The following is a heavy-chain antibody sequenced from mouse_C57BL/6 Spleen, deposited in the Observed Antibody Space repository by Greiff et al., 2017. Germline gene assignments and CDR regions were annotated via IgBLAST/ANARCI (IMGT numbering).Heavy chain of an antibody. J-gene: IGHJ2*01. D-gene: IGHD1-1*01. V-gene: IGHV1-82*01. CDR2: IYPGDGDT. Sequence: VQLQQSGPELVKPGASVKISCKASGYAFSSSWMNWVKQRPGKGLEWIGRIYPGDGDTNYNGKFKGKATLTADKSSSTAYMQLSSLTSEDAAVYFCASESNYYGSIFFDYWGQGTTLTVSS. CDR1: GYAFSSSW. CDR3: ASESNYYGSIFFDY.